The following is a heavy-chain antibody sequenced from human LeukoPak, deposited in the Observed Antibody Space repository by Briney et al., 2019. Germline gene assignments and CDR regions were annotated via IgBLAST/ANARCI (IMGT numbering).Heavy chain of an antibody. D-gene: IGHD4-17*01. CDR3: ARDESMTTVNYYYYYMDV. J-gene: IGHJ6*03. V-gene: IGHV3-23*01. CDR2: ISGSGTTT. Sequence: PGGSLRLSCAASGFTLSSYTMNWVRQAPGKGLEWVSHISGSGTTTDYADSVKGRFTISRDNSKNTLYLQMNSLRAEDTALYYCARDESMTTVNYYYYYMDVWGKGTTVTVSS. CDR1: GFTLSSYT.